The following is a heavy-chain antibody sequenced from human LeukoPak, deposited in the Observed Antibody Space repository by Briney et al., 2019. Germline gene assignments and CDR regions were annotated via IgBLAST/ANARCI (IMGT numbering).Heavy chain of an antibody. CDR3: ARSSRARYDAFDI. J-gene: IGHJ3*02. CDR2: IIPILGIA. D-gene: IGHD2-2*01. V-gene: IGHV1-69*04. Sequence: SVTVSCKASGGTFSSYAISWVRQAPGQGLEWMGRIIPILGIANYAQKFQGRVTITADKSTSTAYMELSRLRSEDTAVYYCARSSRARYDAFDIWGQGTMVTVSS. CDR1: GGTFSSYA.